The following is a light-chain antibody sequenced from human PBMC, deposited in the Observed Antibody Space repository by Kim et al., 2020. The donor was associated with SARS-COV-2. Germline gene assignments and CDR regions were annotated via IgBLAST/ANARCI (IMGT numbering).Light chain of an antibody. CDR3: QHHGT. V-gene: IGKV3-15*01. CDR2: GAS. J-gene: IGKJ2*01. Sequence: PATLSSSPRKRAPLSCRASQSFSSNLAWYQQKPGQAPRLLIYGASTRATGIPARFSGSGSGTEFTLTISSLQSEDFAVYYCQHHGTFGQGTKLEI. CDR1: QSFSSN.